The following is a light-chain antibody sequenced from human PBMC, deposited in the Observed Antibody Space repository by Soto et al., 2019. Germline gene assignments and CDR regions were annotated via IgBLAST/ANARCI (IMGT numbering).Light chain of an antibody. CDR3: QQYNNWPPWT. V-gene: IGKV3-15*01. J-gene: IGKJ1*01. CDR1: QTVRNN. CDR2: GAS. Sequence: EFVLTQSPGTLSLSQGGRATLSCRAIQTVRNNYLAWYQQKPGQTPRLLIYGASTRATGIPARFSGSGSGTEFTLTISSLQSEDFAVYYCQQYNNWPPWTFGQGTKVDIK.